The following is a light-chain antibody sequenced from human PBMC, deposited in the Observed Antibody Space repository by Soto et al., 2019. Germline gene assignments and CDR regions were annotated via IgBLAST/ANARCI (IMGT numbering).Light chain of an antibody. CDR3: QQYISYPWT. V-gene: IGKV1-5*03. J-gene: IGKJ1*01. Sequence: DIQMTQSPSTLSGSVGDRVTITCRASQTIGNYLAWYQQKIGRAPKILIYWTSSLESGVPSRFSGSGSGTEFTLTISSLQPDDFASYFCQQYISYPWTFGQGTKVEI. CDR1: QTIGNY. CDR2: WTS.